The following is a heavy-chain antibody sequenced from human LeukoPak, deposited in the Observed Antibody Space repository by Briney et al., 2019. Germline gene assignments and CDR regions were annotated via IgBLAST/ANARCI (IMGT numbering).Heavy chain of an antibody. Sequence: PGGSLRLSCAASGFTFSSYWMSWVRQAPGKGLEWVATIRQDGSQKYYVGSVKGRFTISRDNAKNSLYLQMNSLRAEDTAVYYCARGARYYYDKTWSVAYFDYWGQGTLVTASS. V-gene: IGHV3-7*01. J-gene: IGHJ4*02. D-gene: IGHD3-22*01. CDR2: IRQDGSQK. CDR1: GFTFSSYW. CDR3: ARGARYYYDKTWSVAYFDY.